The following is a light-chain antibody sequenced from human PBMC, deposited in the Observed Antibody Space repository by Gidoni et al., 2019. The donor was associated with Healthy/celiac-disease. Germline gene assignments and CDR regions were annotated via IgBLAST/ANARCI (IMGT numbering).Light chain of an antibody. V-gene: IGLV1-40*01. CDR2: GNS. CDR1: SSHIGAGYH. J-gene: IGLJ2*01. Sequence: QSVLTLPPSVSGAPWQRVPISCTRSSSHIGAGYHVHWYQQLPGTAPKLLIYGNSNRPSRVPDRFSGSKSGTSASLAITGLQAEDEADYYCQSYDSSLSGYVVFGGGTKLTVL. CDR3: QSYDSSLSGYVV.